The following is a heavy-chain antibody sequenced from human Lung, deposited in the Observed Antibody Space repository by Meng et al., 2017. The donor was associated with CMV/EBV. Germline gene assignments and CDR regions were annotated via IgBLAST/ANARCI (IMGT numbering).Heavy chain of an antibody. CDR2: ISAYNGNT. Sequence: AXVXVSXXASGYSFRTFGISWVRKAPGQGLEWMGWISAYNGNTTYTQKLQGRVTMTRDTSTRTVYMELRSLRSDDTAVYYCARDRVLRGVNGLDVWGQGTTVTVSS. D-gene: IGHD3-10*01. J-gene: IGHJ6*02. CDR3: ARDRVLRGVNGLDV. CDR1: GYSFRTFG. V-gene: IGHV1-18*01.